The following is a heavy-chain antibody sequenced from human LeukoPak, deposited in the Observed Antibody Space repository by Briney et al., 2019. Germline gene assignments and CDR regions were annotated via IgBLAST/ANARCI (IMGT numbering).Heavy chain of an antibody. CDR3: ARDRGGYTYSHDY. V-gene: IGHV4-4*02. J-gene: IGHJ4*02. CDR1: GGSHSRNNW. CDR2: IYHDGST. D-gene: IGHD5-18*01. Sequence: SETLSLTCAFSGGSHSRNNWWIWVRQSPERGLEWIGQIYHDGSTNYNPSLKSRVTISMDKSKNQLSLKLNFVTAADTAVYYCARDRGGYTYSHDYWGQGTLVTVSS.